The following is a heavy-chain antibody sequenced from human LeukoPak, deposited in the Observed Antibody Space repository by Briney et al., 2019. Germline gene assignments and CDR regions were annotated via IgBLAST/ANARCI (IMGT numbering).Heavy chain of an antibody. CDR2: ISGSGSGGST. CDR1: GFTFSSSA. D-gene: IGHD5-24*01. J-gene: IGHJ4*02. Sequence: TGWSLRLSCAASGFTFSSSAMSWVRQAPGKGLEWVSNISGSGSGGSTYYADSVKGRFTISRDNSKNTLYLQMNSLRAEDTAVYYCAKSGYNRFDYWGQGTLVTVSS. V-gene: IGHV3-23*01. CDR3: AKSGYNRFDY.